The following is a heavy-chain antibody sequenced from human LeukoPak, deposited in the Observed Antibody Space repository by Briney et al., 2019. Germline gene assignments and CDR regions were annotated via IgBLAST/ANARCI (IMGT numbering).Heavy chain of an antibody. J-gene: IGHJ3*02. CDR2: LYPGDSDT. D-gene: IGHD5-18*01. CDR3: ARTVYSYGLEAFDI. CDR1: GYSFTSYW. Sequence: GESLKISCKSSGYSFTSYWIAWVRQMPGKGLEWMGILYPGDSDTRYSPSFQGQVTISADKSISTAYLQWSSLKASDTAMYYCARTVYSYGLEAFDIWGQGTMVTVSS. V-gene: IGHV5-51*01.